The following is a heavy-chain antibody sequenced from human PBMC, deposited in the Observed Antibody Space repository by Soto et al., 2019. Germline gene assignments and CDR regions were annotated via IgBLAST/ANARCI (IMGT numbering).Heavy chain of an antibody. V-gene: IGHV3-64D*06. Sequence: GGSLRLSCSASGFTFSSYAVHWVRQAPGKGLEHVSAISRNGGSTYYADSVKGRFTISRDNSKNTLYLQMSSLRAEDTAVYYCVKEGYYYDSSGYYYGWFDPWGQGTLVTVSS. CDR2: ISRNGGST. J-gene: IGHJ5*02. CDR1: GFTFSSYA. CDR3: VKEGYYYDSSGYYYGWFDP. D-gene: IGHD3-22*01.